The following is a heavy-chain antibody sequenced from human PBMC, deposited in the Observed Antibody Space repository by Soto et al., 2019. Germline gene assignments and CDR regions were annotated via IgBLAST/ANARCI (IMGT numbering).Heavy chain of an antibody. CDR3: ARDQTNYGGEPTYYYYYGMDV. D-gene: IGHD4-17*01. Sequence: PGGSLRLSCAASGFTFSSYSMNWVRQAPGKGLEWVSSISSSSSYIYYADSVKGRFTISRDNAKNSLYLQMNSLRAEDTAVYYFARDQTNYGGEPTYYYYYGMDVWGQGTTVTVSS. CDR1: GFTFSSYS. V-gene: IGHV3-21*01. CDR2: ISSSSSYI. J-gene: IGHJ6*02.